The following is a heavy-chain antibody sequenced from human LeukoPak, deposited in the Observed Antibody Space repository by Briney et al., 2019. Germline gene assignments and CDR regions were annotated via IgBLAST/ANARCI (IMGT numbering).Heavy chain of an antibody. CDR1: GYTFTSYG. V-gene: IGHV1-18*01. J-gene: IGHJ4*02. CDR2: ISAYNGNT. CDR3: ARGHPTGVGATIPTDY. Sequence: ASVKVSCKASGYTFTSYGISWVRQAPGQGLEWMGWISAYNGNTNYAQKLQGRVTMTTDTSTSTAYMELRSLRSDDTAVYYCARGHPTGVGATIPTDYWGQGTLVTVSS. D-gene: IGHD1-26*01.